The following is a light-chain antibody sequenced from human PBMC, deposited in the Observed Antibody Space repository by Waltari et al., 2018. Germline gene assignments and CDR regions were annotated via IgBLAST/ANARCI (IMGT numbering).Light chain of an antibody. CDR3: GTWDSGLNVVL. Sequence: QSVLTQPPSVSAAPGPNVTISCSGSSSHIGGNYVSWYQQVPGTAPKLLISDNNNRPLRIPDRFSVSKSGTSATLAITGLQTEDEADYYCGTWDSGLNVVLFGGGTKLTVL. J-gene: IGLJ3*02. V-gene: IGLV1-51*01. CDR2: DNN. CDR1: SSHIGGNY.